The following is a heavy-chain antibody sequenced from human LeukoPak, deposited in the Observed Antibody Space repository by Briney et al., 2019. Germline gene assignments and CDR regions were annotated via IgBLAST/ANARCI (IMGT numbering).Heavy chain of an antibody. CDR2: IRYDGSNK. V-gene: IGHV3-30*02. CDR1: GFTFSSYG. Sequence: GGSLRLSCAASGFTFSSYGMHWVRQAPGKGLEWVAFIRYDGSNKYYADSVKGRFTISRDNSKNTLYLQMNSLRAEDTALYYCARAAPSIIAVAEIPDYWGQGTLVAVSS. CDR3: ARAAPSIIAVAEIPDY. J-gene: IGHJ4*02. D-gene: IGHD6-19*01.